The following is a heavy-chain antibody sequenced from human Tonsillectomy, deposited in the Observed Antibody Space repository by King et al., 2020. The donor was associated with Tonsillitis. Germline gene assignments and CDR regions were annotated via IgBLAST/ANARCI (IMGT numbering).Heavy chain of an antibody. CDR1: GFTFSSYA. V-gene: IGHV3-30-3*01. D-gene: IGHD4-17*01. Sequence: VQLVESGGGVVQPGRSLRLSCAASGFTFSSYALHWVRQAPGKGLEWVADIAFDGSNKYYADSVKGRFTISRDNSKNTLYLQMNSLRTEDTAVYFCARRDGALDFYCYALDVWGQGTTVTVSS. CDR2: IAFDGSNK. CDR3: ARRDGALDFYCYALDV. J-gene: IGHJ6*02.